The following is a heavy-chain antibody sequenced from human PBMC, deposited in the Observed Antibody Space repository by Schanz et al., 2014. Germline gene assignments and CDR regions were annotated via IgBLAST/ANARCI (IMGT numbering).Heavy chain of an antibody. D-gene: IGHD3-10*01. CDR3: ARHNRVWFGKEGC. V-gene: IGHV4-39*01. CDR2: LFYGGSK. Sequence: QLQMQTSGPGLVRPWETLSLTCTVSGGSISDSGAYWGWFRQTPGKGLEWISNLFYGGSKYYNPSLESGVTMSVDGSNNQYSLRLGSVTAADTGVYYCARHNRVWFGKEGCWGQGTLVTVSS. CDR1: GGSISDSGAY. J-gene: IGHJ4*02.